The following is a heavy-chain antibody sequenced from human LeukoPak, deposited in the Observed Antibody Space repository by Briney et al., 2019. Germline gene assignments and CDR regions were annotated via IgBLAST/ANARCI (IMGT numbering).Heavy chain of an antibody. Sequence: ASVKVSCKVSGYTLTELSMHWVRQAPGKGLEWMGGFDPEDGETIYAQKFQGRVTMTENTSTSTAYMELRSLRSDDTAVYYCARDPRYYYDSSTKGAFDIWGQGTMVTVSS. CDR2: FDPEDGET. V-gene: IGHV1-24*01. CDR1: GYTLTELS. J-gene: IGHJ3*02. CDR3: ARDPRYYYDSSTKGAFDI. D-gene: IGHD3-22*01.